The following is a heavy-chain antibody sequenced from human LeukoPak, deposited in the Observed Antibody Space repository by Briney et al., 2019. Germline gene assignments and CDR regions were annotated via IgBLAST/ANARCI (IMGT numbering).Heavy chain of an antibody. CDR3: ARACYDSSGFDAFDI. CDR1: GGSFSGYY. V-gene: IGHV4-34*01. CDR2: INHSGST. J-gene: IGHJ3*02. D-gene: IGHD3-22*01. Sequence: PSETLSLTCAVYGGSFSGYYWSWIRQPPGKGLEWIGEINHSGSTNYNPSLKSRVTISVDTSKSQFSLKLSSVTAADTAVYYCARACYDSSGFDAFDIWGQGTMVTVSS.